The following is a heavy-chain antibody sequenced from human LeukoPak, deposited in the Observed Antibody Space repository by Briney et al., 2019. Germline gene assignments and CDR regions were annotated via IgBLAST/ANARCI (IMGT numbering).Heavy chain of an antibody. D-gene: IGHD6-13*01. V-gene: IGHV3-73*01. J-gene: IGHJ5*02. CDR2: IGSKGNNYAT. CDR1: GFTFSGSA. CDR3: ATAAAGTGGSNWFDP. Sequence: GGSLRLSCAASGFTFSGSAMHWVRQASGKGLECVGRIGSKGNNYATTYAASVKGRFIISRDDSENTAYLQMNSLKTEDTAVYYCATAAAGTGGSNWFDPWGQGSLVTVSS.